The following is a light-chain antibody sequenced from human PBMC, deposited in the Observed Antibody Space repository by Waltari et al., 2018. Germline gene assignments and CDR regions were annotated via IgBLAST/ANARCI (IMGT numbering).Light chain of an antibody. CDR3: SSYTTSSAPGV. J-gene: IGLJ1*01. CDR1: DSDVGAYDF. V-gene: IGLV2-14*03. CDR2: DVS. Sequence: QSALTQPASVSGSPGQSITISCSGTDSDVGAYDFVSWYQQHPGKAPHLIIYDVSNRPSGISNRLSASKSGNTASLTSSGLQAEDEADYYCSSYTTSSAPGVFGTGTRVTVL.